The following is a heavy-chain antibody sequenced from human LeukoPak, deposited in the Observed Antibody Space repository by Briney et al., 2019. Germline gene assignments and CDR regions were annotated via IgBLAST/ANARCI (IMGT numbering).Heavy chain of an antibody. CDR3: ARVVTTVTNYYYYMDV. J-gene: IGHJ6*03. D-gene: IGHD4-17*01. Sequence: SETLSLTCTVSGGSISSYYWSWIRQPPGKGLEWLGYIYYSGSTNYNPSLKSRVTISVDTSKNQFSLKLSSVTAADTAVYYCARVVTTVTNYYYYMDVWGKGTTVTVSS. V-gene: IGHV4-59*12. CDR2: IYYSGST. CDR1: GGSISSYY.